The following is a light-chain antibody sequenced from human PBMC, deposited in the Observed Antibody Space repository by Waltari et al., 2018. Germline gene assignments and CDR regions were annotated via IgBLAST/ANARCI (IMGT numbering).Light chain of an antibody. CDR1: SSNIGSNT. CDR2: SNN. Sequence: QSVLTQPPSASGTPGQRVPIPCSGSSSNIGSNTVNWYQQPPGTAPKLLIYSNNQRPSGVPDRFSGSKSGTSASLAISGLQSEDEADYYCAAWDDSLNGRGVFGTGTKVTVL. J-gene: IGLJ1*01. CDR3: AAWDDSLNGRGV. V-gene: IGLV1-44*01.